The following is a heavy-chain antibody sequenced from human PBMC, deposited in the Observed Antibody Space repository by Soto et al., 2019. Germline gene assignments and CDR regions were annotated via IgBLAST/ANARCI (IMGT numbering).Heavy chain of an antibody. CDR3: ARLVASETGYGMDV. V-gene: IGHV3-21*06. D-gene: IGHD3-9*01. J-gene: IGHJ6*02. CDR1: GFIFSSHN. Sequence: PGGSLRLSCAASGFIFSSHNMNWVRQAPGKGLEWVSSITGSSSYIFYAGSVKGRFTISRDNAKNTVYLQMNSLRAEDTGVYYCARLVASETGYGMDVWGQGTTVTVYS. CDR2: ITGSSSYI.